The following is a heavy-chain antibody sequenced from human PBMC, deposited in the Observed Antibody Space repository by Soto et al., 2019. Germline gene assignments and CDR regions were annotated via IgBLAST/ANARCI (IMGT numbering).Heavy chain of an antibody. CDR3: EREGYCSSGSCALYSHEYFGMDV. CDR2: ISTYNGNT. CDR1: GYTFDRYG. Sequence: QVQLVQSGAEVKKPGASVKVSCKASGYTFDRYGISWVRQAPGQGLEWMGWISTYNGNTNYAQKLKGRVTMTTDTFTSTAYMELRSRTSDDTAVYYCEREGYCSSGSCALYSHEYFGMDVWGQGTTVTVSS. D-gene: IGHD2-15*01. J-gene: IGHJ6*02. V-gene: IGHV1-18*01.